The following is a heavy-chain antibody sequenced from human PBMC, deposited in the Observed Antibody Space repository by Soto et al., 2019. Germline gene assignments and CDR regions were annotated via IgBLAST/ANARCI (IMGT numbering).Heavy chain of an antibody. CDR1: GGSFSGYY. V-gene: IGHV4-34*01. D-gene: IGHD3-10*01. Sequence: ETLSLTCAVYGGSFSGYYWSWIRQPPGKGLEWIGEINHSGSTNYNPSLKSRVTISVDTSKNQFSLKLSSVTAADTAVYYCARARIWFGELIPFDYWGQGTLVTVSS. CDR3: ARARIWFGELIPFDY. J-gene: IGHJ4*02. CDR2: INHSGST.